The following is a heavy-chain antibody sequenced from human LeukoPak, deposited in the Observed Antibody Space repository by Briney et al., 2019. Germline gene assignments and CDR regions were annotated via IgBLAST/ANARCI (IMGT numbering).Heavy chain of an antibody. D-gene: IGHD2/OR15-2a*01. J-gene: IGHJ4*02. V-gene: IGHV3-23*01. CDR1: GFTFSNYA. Sequence: GGSLRLSCAASGFTFSNYAMSWVRQAPGKGLEWVSTISDRGGSTYYANSVKGRFTISRDNSKNTLYLQMNSLRAEDTAVYYCARSGLSRFGFWGQGTLVTVSS. CDR3: ARSGLSRFGF. CDR2: ISDRGGST.